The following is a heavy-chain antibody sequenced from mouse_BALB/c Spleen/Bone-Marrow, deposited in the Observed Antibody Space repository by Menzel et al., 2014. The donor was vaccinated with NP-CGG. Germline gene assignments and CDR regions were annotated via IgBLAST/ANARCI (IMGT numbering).Heavy chain of an antibody. CDR1: GFTFSSFG. CDR2: ISSGSSTI. J-gene: IGHJ2*01. V-gene: IGHV5-17*02. D-gene: IGHD2-2*01. CDR3: ARSSYGYDRQAYFFAY. Sequence: EVKLMESGGGLVQPGGSRKLSCAASGFTFSSFGMHWVRQAPEKGLEWVAYISSGSSTIYYADTVKGRFTISRDNPKNSLFLQMTSLRSEDTAMYYCARSSYGYDRQAYFFAYWGQGTTLTVSS.